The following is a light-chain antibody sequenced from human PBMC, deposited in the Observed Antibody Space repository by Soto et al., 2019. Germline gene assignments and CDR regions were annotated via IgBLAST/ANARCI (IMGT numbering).Light chain of an antibody. V-gene: IGKV1-5*03. CDR3: QHYNGSSRI. Sequence: DIQMTQSPSTLSASIGERATITCRASQSISSWLAWYQQKPGRATKLLIYMASTLQTGVPSRFSGSGSGTDFTLTISSLEPDDFATYYCQHYNGSSRIFGQGTKVEIK. CDR2: MAS. J-gene: IGKJ1*01. CDR1: QSISSW.